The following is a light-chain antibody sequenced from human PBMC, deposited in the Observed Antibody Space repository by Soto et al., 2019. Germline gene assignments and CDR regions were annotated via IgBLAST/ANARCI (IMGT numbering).Light chain of an antibody. CDR1: SSDVGCYNY. Sequence: QSALTQPASVSGSPGQSITISCTGTSSDVGCYNYVSWYQQHPGKAPKLIIYEVSNRPSGVSNRFSGSKSGNTASLTISGLQAEDEADYYCNSYTSKSTGVFGTGTKVTVL. CDR2: EVS. CDR3: NSYTSKSTGV. V-gene: IGLV2-14*01. J-gene: IGLJ1*01.